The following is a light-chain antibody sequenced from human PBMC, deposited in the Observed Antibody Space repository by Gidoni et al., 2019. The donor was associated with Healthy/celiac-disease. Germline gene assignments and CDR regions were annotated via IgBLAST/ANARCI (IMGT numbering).Light chain of an antibody. CDR2: SNN. V-gene: IGLV1-44*01. Sequence: QSVLTQPPSASGTPGQRATISCSGSSSNTGSNTVHSYQQLPGTAPQLLIYSNNHRPSGVPDRGSGSKTGTSASLASRRLQAEDEADYYCAAWDDSLNGDVFGTGTKVTVL. CDR3: AAWDDSLNGDV. J-gene: IGLJ1*01. CDR1: SSNTGSNT.